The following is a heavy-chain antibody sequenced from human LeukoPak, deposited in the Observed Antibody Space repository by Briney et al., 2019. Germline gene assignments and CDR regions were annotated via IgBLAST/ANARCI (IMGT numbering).Heavy chain of an antibody. V-gene: IGHV3-23*01. D-gene: IGHD4-17*01. CDR2: ISGSGGST. CDR1: GFTFSSYA. Sequence: PGGSLRLSCAASGFTFSSYAMSWVRQAPGKGLEWVSAISGSGGSTYYADSVKGRFTISRDNSKNTLYLQMNSLRAEDTTVYYCAKGYSTVTTVRRNWLDPWGQGTLVTVSS. J-gene: IGHJ5*02. CDR3: AKGYSTVTTVRRNWLDP.